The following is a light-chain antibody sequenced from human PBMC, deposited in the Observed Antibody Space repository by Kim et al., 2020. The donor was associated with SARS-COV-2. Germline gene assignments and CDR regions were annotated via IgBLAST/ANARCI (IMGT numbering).Light chain of an antibody. V-gene: IGKV3-20*01. J-gene: IGKJ4*01. Sequence: SPGERATRSCRASQSVSISYLAWYQQKPGQAPRLRIYGASSRATGSPDRCSGSGSGTDFTFSISRLEPEDFAVYYCQQYGSAPLTFGGGTKVDIK. CDR1: QSVSISY. CDR3: QQYGSAPLT. CDR2: GAS.